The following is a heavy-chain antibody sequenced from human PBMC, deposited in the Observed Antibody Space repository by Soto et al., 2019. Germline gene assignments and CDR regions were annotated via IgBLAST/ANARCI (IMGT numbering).Heavy chain of an antibody. Sequence: QVQLQESGPGLVKPSETMSLSCTVSGGSISSYYWSWFRQSPGQRMEWIGYVHHSWGSSYNPSLQSRVAISLDASKGQFSLKVTYVTATDTAVYYCARQGFGPLHGLVDVWGQGTTVTVSS. V-gene: IGHV4-59*08. CDR2: VHHSWGS. D-gene: IGHD3-10*01. CDR1: GGSISSYY. CDR3: ARQGFGPLHGLVDV. J-gene: IGHJ6*02.